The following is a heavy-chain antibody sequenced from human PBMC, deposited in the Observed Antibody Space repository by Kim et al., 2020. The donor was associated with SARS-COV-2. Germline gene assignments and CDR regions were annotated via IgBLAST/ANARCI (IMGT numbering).Heavy chain of an antibody. J-gene: IGHJ5*01. CDR1: GYTFTSYY. Sequence: ASVKVSCKTSGYTFTSYYMQWVRQAPGQGLEWMGIIDPTGGSTTYAQKFQGRVTMTRDASTSTVYVELSSLISDDTAVYYCARAGVAAVWFDSWGQGTLV. CDR2: IDPTGGST. V-gene: IGHV1-46*01. D-gene: IGHD6-13*01. CDR3: ARAGVAAVWFDS.